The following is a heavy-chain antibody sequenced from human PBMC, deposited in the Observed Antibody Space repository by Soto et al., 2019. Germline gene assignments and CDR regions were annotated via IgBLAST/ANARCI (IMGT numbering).Heavy chain of an antibody. CDR3: ARXGNRYSNVASGVGGFDY. V-gene: IGHV4-59*01. Sequence: PSGTLSLTCTVSGASISSSYWSWIRQSPGKGLEWIGYVYHTGSTNYNPSLKSRVTISLDTSKSQFSLNLTSLTTADTAVYFCARXGNRYSNVASGVGGFDYWGQGSLVTVSS. CDR1: GASISSSY. CDR2: VYHTGST. D-gene: IGHD5-12*01. J-gene: IGHJ4*02.